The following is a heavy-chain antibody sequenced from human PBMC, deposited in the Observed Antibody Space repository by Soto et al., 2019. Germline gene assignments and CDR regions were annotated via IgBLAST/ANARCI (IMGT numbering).Heavy chain of an antibody. Sequence: PSETLSLTCTVSGGSISSYYWSWIRQPPGKGLEWIGYIYYSGSTNYNPSLKSRVTISVDTSKNQFSLKLSSVTAADTAVYYCAKDSFGSGWPKNYFDYWGQGTLVTVSS. CDR3: AKDSFGSGWPKNYFDY. CDR1: GGSISSYY. J-gene: IGHJ4*02. CDR2: IYYSGST. D-gene: IGHD6-19*01. V-gene: IGHV4-59*01.